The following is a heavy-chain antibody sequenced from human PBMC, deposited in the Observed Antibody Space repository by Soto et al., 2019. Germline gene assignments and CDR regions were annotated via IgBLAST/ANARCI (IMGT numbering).Heavy chain of an antibody. CDR2: INHSGST. CDR1: GGSFSGYY. Sequence: SETLSLTCAVYGGSFSGYYWSWIRQPPGKGLEWIGEINHSGSTNYNPSLKSRVTISVDTSKNQFSLKLSSVTAADTAVYYCARARSTPYYDFWSGYAFDIWGQGTMVTVSS. V-gene: IGHV4-34*09. CDR3: ARARSTPYYDFWSGYAFDI. J-gene: IGHJ3*02. D-gene: IGHD3-3*01.